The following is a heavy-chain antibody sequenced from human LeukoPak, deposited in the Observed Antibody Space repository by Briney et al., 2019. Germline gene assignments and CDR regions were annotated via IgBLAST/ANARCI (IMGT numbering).Heavy chain of an antibody. CDR3: TTVWGYYYGSGSPVDY. CDR2: IKSKSDGGTT. CDR1: GSTFSHAW. D-gene: IGHD3-10*01. Sequence: GGSLRLSCAASGSTFSHAWMSWVRQAPGKGLEWVGRIKSKSDGGTTDYAAPGKGIFTISRNEQKNRKCQQINSLKTEDTAVYYCTTVWGYYYGSGSPVDYWGQGTLVTVSS. V-gene: IGHV3-15*01. J-gene: IGHJ4*02.